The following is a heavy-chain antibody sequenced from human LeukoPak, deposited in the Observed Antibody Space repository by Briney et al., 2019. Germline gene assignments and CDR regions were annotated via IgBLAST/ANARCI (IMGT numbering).Heavy chain of an antibody. CDR1: GGSVSSGSYY. V-gene: IGHV4-61*01. D-gene: IGHD3-3*01. CDR3: ARGNHYDFWSGYYTRDYYGMDV. Sequence: PSETLSLTCTVSGGSVSSGSYYWSWIRQPPGKGLEWIGYIYYSGSTNYNPSLKSRVTISVDTSKNQFSLKLSSVTAADTAVYYCARGNHYDFWSGYYTRDYYGMDVWGQGTTVTVSS. CDR2: IYYSGST. J-gene: IGHJ6*02.